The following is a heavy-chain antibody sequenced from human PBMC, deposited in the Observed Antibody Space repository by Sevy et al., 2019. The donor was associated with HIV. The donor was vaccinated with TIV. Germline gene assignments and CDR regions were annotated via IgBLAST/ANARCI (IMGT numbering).Heavy chain of an antibody. Sequence: GGSLRLSCGASGFTFSSYGMHWVRQAPGKGLEWVAVIWYDGSNKYYADSVKGRFTISRDNSKNTLYLQMNSLRAEDTAVYYCASVGYSYGLARGDDAFDIWGQGTMVTVSS. CDR3: ASVGYSYGLARGDDAFDI. CDR1: GFTFSSYG. J-gene: IGHJ3*02. V-gene: IGHV3-33*08. CDR2: IWYDGSNK. D-gene: IGHD5-18*01.